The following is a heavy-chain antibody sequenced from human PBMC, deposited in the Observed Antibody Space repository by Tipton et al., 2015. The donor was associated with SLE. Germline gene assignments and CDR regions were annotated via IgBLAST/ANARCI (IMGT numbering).Heavy chain of an antibody. Sequence: SLRLSCAASGFTFSLYGMHWVRQAPGKGLEWVALISYDGTETDYADSLKGRFTISRDNSKDTLFLQMNSLRAEDTAIYYCARISYGDYPDDWGQGTLVTVSS. V-gene: IGHV3-30*03. D-gene: IGHD2-21*01. CDR3: ARISYGDYPDD. CDR2: ISYDGTET. J-gene: IGHJ4*02. CDR1: GFTFSLYG.